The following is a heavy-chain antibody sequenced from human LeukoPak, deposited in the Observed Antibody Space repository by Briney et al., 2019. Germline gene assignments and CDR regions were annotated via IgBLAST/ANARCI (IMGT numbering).Heavy chain of an antibody. Sequence: GGPLRLSCAASGFTFSHHWMHWVRQVPGKGLVWVSRINSDGSSTTYADSVKGRFTISRDNARNTLYLQMNSLRAEDTAVHYCARATSYSNYGMDVWGQGTTVTVSS. D-gene: IGHD6-13*01. CDR2: INSDGSST. CDR1: GFTFSHHW. CDR3: ARATSYSNYGMDV. V-gene: IGHV3-74*01. J-gene: IGHJ6*02.